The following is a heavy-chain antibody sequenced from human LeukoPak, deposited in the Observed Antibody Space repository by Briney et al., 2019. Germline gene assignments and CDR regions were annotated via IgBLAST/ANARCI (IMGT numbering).Heavy chain of an antibody. J-gene: IGHJ4*02. CDR2: INHSGST. CDR3: ARVLPTVTFDY. CDR1: SGSFSGYY. Sequence: SETLSLTCAVYSGSFSGYYWSWIRQPPGKGLEWIGEINHSGSTNYNPSLKSRVTISVDTSKNQFSLKLSSVTAADTAVYYCARVLPTVTFDYWGQGTLVTVSS. D-gene: IGHD4-17*01. V-gene: IGHV4-34*01.